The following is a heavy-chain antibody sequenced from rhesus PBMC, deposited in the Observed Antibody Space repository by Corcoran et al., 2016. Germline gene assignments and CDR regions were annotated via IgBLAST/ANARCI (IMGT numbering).Heavy chain of an antibody. CDR3: ARSAATKHFDY. V-gene: IGHV4S11*01. CDR2: ISGSSGST. J-gene: IGHJ4*01. CDR1: GGATSSYY. D-gene: IGHD6-25*01. Sequence: QVQLQESGPELVKPSETLSLTCAVSGGATSSYYWSWIRQPPGKGLEWIGYISGSSGSTTNNPSLKSRGTLSVDTSKSQLSLKLSSVTAADTAVYFCARSAATKHFDYWGQGVLVTVSS.